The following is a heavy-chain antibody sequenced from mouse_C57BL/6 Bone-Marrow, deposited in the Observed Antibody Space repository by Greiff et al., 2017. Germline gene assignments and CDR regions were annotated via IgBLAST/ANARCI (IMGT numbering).Heavy chain of an antibody. J-gene: IGHJ4*01. D-gene: IGHD1-1*01. V-gene: IGHV1-85*01. CDR1: GYTFTSYD. CDR3: ARDPVYGAMDY. Sequence: QVQLQQSGPELVRPGASVKLSCKASGYTFTSYDINWVKQRPGQGLEWIGWIYPSDGSTKYNEKFKGKATLTVDTSSSTAYMELHSLTSEDSAVYSCARDPVYGAMDYWGQGTSVTVAS. CDR2: IYPSDGST.